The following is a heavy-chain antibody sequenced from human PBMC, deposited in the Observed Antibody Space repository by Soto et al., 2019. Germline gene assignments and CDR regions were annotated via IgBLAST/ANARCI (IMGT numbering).Heavy chain of an antibody. D-gene: IGHD2-15*01. CDR3: TTDPFPASYYYYYYMDV. V-gene: IGHV3-15*01. CDR2: IKSKTDGGTT. J-gene: IGHJ6*03. CDR1: GFTFSNAW. Sequence: PGGSLRLSCAASGFTFSNAWVSWVRQAPGKGLEWVGRIKSKTDGGTTDYAAPVKGRFTISRDDSKNTLYLQMNSLKTEDTAVYYCTTDPFPASYYYYYYMDVWGKGTTVTVSS.